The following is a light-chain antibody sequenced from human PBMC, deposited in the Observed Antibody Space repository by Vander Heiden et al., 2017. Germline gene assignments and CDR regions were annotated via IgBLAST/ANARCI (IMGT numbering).Light chain of an antibody. CDR1: QSVSSY. CDR3: QQRSNWPLT. V-gene: IGKV3-11*01. Sequence: IVLTPSPATLSLSPGERATLSCRASQSVSSYLAWCQQKPGQAPRLLIYDASNRATCIPARFSGSGSGTDFTLTISSLEPEDFAVYYCQQRSNWPLTFGGGTKVEIK. CDR2: DAS. J-gene: IGKJ4*01.